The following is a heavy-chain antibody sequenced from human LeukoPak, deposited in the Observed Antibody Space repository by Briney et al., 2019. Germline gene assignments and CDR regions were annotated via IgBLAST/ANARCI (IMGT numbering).Heavy chain of an antibody. CDR3: VTSHYDSSGYYYGFDY. D-gene: IGHD3-22*01. V-gene: IGHV1-69*06. Sequence: SVKVSCKASGGTFSSYAISWVRQAPGQGLEWMGGIIPIFGTANYAQKFQGRVTITADKPTSTAYMELSSLRSEDTAVYYCVTSHYDSSGYYYGFDYWGQGTLVTVSS. J-gene: IGHJ4*02. CDR1: GGTFSSYA. CDR2: IIPIFGTA.